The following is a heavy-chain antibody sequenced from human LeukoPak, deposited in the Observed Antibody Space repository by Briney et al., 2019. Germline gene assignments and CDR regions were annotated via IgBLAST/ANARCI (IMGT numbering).Heavy chain of an antibody. CDR2: ISYDGSKD. J-gene: IGHJ4*02. Sequence: PGGSLRLSCAASGFTFNNAWMNWVRQSPGKGLEWVAVISYDGSKDYYADSVKGRFTISRDNSKNTLYLQMNSLKAGDTAVYYCAKDHLGGYDLPRPDYWGRGTLVIVSS. V-gene: IGHV3-30*18. CDR3: AKDHLGGYDLPRPDY. D-gene: IGHD5-12*01. CDR1: GFTFNNAW.